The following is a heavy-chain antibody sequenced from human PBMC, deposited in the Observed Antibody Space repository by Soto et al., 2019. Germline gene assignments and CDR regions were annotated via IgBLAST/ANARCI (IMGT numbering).Heavy chain of an antibody. V-gene: IGHV3-23*01. CDR3: AKDIMSGIAAAGRPYYYYGMDV. D-gene: IGHD6-13*01. CDR2: ISGSGGST. CDR1: GFTFSSYA. Sequence: PGGSLRLSCAASGFTFSSYAMSWVRQAPGKGLEWVSAISGSGGSTYYADSVKGRFTISRDNSKNTLYLQMNSLRAEDTAVYYCAKDIMSGIAAAGRPYYYYGMDVWGQGTTVTVSS. J-gene: IGHJ6*02.